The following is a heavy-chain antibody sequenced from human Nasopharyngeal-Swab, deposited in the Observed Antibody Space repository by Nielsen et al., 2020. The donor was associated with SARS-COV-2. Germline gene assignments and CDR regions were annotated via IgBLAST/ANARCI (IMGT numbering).Heavy chain of an antibody. CDR1: GFTFDDYA. D-gene: IGHD2-15*01. J-gene: IGHJ4*02. CDR3: ARVAWDIVVVVAAGAPDY. CDR2: ISWNSGSI. V-gene: IGHV3-9*01. Sequence: SLKISCAASGFTFDDYAMHWVRQAPGKGLEWVSGISWNSGSIDYADSVKGRFTISRDNAKNSLYLQMNSLRAEDTAVYYCARVAWDIVVVVAAGAPDYWGQGTLVTVSS.